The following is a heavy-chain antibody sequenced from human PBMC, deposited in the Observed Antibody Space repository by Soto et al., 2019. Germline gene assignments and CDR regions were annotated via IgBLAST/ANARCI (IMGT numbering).Heavy chain of an antibody. CDR1: GFTFSSYA. CDR2: ISGSGGST. J-gene: IGHJ4*02. D-gene: IGHD6-13*01. V-gene: IGHV3-23*01. Sequence: GGALRVSCSASGFTFSSYAMSWVRQAPGKGLEWVSGISGSGGSTYADSVKGRFSISRDNSKNTLYLQMNSLRAEDTAVYYCAKDGFRIAAPFVYWGQGTLVPGSS. CDR3: AKDGFRIAAPFVY.